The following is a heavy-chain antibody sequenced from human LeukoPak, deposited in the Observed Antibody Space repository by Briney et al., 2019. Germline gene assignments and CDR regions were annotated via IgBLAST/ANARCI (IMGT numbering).Heavy chain of an antibody. CDR3: AREDSDCSGGSCYSRFDY. Sequence: SETLSLTCTVSGGSISSGDYYWSWIRQPPGKGLEWIGYIYYSGSTYYNPSLKSRVTISVDTSKNQFSLKLSSVTAADTAVYYCAREDSDCSGGSCYSRFDYWGQGTLVTVSS. CDR2: IYYSGST. V-gene: IGHV4-30-4*01. J-gene: IGHJ4*02. CDR1: GGSISSGDYY. D-gene: IGHD2-15*01.